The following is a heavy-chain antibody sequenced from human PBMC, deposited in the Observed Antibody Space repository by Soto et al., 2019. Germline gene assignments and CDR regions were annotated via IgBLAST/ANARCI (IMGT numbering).Heavy chain of an antibody. D-gene: IGHD3-3*01. CDR3: AKDLEYYDFWSGYYTVGYFDY. V-gene: IGHV3-23*01. Sequence: EVQLLESGGGLVQPGGSLRLSCAASGFTFSSYAMSWVRQAPGKGLEWVSAISGSGGSTYYADSVKGRFTISRDNSKNTLYLQMNSLRAEDSAVYYCAKDLEYYDFWSGYYTVGYFDYWGQGTLVTVSS. J-gene: IGHJ4*02. CDR1: GFTFSSYA. CDR2: ISGSGGST.